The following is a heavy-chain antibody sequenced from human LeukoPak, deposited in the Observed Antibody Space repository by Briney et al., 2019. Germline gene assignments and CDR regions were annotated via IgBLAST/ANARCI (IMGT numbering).Heavy chain of an antibody. D-gene: IGHD6-19*01. Sequence: SQTLSLTCAISGDSVSSNSADWNWLRQSPSRGLEWLGRTYYKSKWYNDYAVSVKSRIIINPDTSKNQFSLQLNSVTPEDTAVYYCARNRPGSGNDYWGQGTLVTVSS. V-gene: IGHV6-1*01. CDR2: TYYKSKWYN. J-gene: IGHJ4*02. CDR3: ARNRPGSGNDY. CDR1: GDSVSSNSAD.